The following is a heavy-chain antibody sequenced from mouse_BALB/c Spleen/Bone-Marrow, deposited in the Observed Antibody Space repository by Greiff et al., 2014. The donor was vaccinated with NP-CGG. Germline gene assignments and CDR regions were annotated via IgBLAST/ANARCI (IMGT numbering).Heavy chain of an antibody. CDR2: IHYSGST. D-gene: IGHD1-1*01. CDR1: GYSISSGYS. Sequence: EVKLMESGPDLVKPSQSLSLTCTVTGYSISSGYSWHWIRQFPGNKLEWMGYIHYSGSTNYNPSLESRISITRDTSKNQFFLQLNSVTTEDTATYYCARRKGYYYGFDYWGQGTTLTVSS. J-gene: IGHJ2*01. CDR3: ARRKGYYYGFDY. V-gene: IGHV3-1*02.